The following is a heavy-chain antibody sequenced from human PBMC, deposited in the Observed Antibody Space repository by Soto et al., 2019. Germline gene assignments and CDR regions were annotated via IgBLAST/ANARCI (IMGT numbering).Heavy chain of an antibody. CDR1: GFTFTSSA. CDR3: AADAPAGSSGYYLQFDY. J-gene: IGHJ4*02. V-gene: IGHV1-58*01. D-gene: IGHD3-22*01. CDR2: IVVGSGNT. Sequence: GASVKVSCKASGFTFTSSAVQWVRQARGQRLEWIGWIVVGSGNTNYAQKFQERVTITRDMSTSTAYMELSSLRSEDTAVYYCAADAPAGSSGYYLQFDYWGQGTLVTVSS.